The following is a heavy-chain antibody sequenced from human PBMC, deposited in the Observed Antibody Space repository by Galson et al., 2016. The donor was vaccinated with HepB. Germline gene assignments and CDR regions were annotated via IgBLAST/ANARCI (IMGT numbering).Heavy chain of an antibody. CDR3: ARGVSDLTGYYPHFDY. V-gene: IGHV3-53*01. CDR1: GFTVSSNY. Sequence: SLRFSCAASGFTVSSNYMSWVRQAPGKGLEWVSVIYSGGSTYYADSVKGRFTISRDNSKNTLYLQLNSLRAEDTAVYYCARGVSDLTGYYPHFDYWGQGTLVTVSS. J-gene: IGHJ4*02. D-gene: IGHD3-9*01. CDR2: IYSGGST.